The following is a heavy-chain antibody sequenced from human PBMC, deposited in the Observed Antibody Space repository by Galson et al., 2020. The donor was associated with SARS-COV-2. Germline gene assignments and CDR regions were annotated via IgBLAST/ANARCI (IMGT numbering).Heavy chain of an antibody. J-gene: IGHJ4*02. D-gene: IGHD2-2*01. V-gene: IGHV4-38-2*02. CDR1: GDSIYNHHY. CDR2: VFHSGST. Sequence: SETLSLTCTVSGDSIYNHHYWGWIRQPPGKGLEWIGNVFHSGSTYYNPSLKSRVTISVDTSNNQFSLKLNSVTAADTAVYFCARGGYCRSTSCYLRFDYWGQGNLVTVSS. CDR3: ARGGYCRSTSCYLRFDY.